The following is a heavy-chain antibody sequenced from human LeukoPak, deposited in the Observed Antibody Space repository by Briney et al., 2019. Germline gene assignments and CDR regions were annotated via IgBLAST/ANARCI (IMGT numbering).Heavy chain of an antibody. CDR2: INQDGSEK. V-gene: IGHV3-7*01. Sequence: GGSLRLSCAASGFTFSSYWMSWVRQAPGKGLEWVANINQDGSEKYYVDSVKGRFTISRDNAKNSLYLQMNSLRAEDTAVYYCATSMPPGPPARVVPAAIFAFDIWGQGTMVTVSS. D-gene: IGHD2-2*01. CDR1: GFTFSSYW. J-gene: IGHJ3*02. CDR3: ATSMPPGPPARVVPAAIFAFDI.